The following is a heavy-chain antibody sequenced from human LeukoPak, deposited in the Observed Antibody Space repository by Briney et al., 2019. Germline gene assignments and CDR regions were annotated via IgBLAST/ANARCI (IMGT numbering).Heavy chain of an antibody. CDR1: GFTFNSVA. CDR2: VTGNGGCT. Sequence: VRSLRLSCAASGFTFNSVAMNWVRQTPGKGLEWVSSVTGNGGCTYIADSVRGRFTISRDNAKNSLSLQMNSLRAEDTAVYYCARAPTFYYGSGSYCLDYWGQGTLVTVSS. V-gene: IGHV3-23*01. J-gene: IGHJ4*02. D-gene: IGHD3-10*01. CDR3: ARAPTFYYGSGSYCLDY.